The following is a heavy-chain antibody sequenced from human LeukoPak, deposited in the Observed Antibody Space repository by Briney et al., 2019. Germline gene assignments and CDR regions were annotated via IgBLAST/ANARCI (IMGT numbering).Heavy chain of an antibody. CDR3: ARVGYCSSTSCQPGDY. Sequence: SVKVSCKASGGTSSSYAIGWVRQAPGQGLEWMGGIIPIFGTANYAQKFQGRVTITADKSTSTAYMELSSLRSEDTAVYYCARVGYCSSTSCQPGDYWGQGTLVTVSS. CDR1: GGTSSSYA. V-gene: IGHV1-69*06. J-gene: IGHJ4*02. CDR2: IIPIFGTA. D-gene: IGHD2-2*01.